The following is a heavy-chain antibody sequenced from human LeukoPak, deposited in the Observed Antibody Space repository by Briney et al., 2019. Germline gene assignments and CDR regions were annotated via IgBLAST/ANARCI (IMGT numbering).Heavy chain of an antibody. J-gene: IGHJ3*02. V-gene: IGHV3-13*01. D-gene: IGHD3-10*01. CDR3: ARAPKARGYAFDI. CDR2: IGTAGDT. CDR1: GFTFSSYD. Sequence: PGGSLRLSCAASGFTFSSYDVHWVRQATGKGLEWVSAIGTAGDTYYPGSVKGRFTISRENAKNSLYLQMNSLRAGDTAVYYCARAPKARGYAFDIWGQGTMVTVSS.